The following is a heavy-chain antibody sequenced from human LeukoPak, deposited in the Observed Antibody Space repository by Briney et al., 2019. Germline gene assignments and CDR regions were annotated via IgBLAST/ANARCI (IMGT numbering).Heavy chain of an antibody. CDR3: ARDLSRDGYNYFDY. CDR2: IWYDGSNK. CDR1: GFSFSSYG. Sequence: GGSLRLSCAVSGFSFSSYGMHWVRQAPGKGLEWVAVIWYDGSNKYYADSVKGRFTISRDNSKNTLYLQMNSLRAEDTAVYYCARDLSRDGYNYFDYWGQGTLVTVSS. J-gene: IGHJ4*02. V-gene: IGHV3-33*01. D-gene: IGHD5-24*01.